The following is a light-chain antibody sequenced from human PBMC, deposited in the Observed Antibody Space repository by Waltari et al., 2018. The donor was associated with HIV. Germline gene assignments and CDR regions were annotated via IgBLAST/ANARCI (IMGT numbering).Light chain of an antibody. CDR1: RSDIGAYTR. CDR2: EVT. CDR3: SSYTTSSTWV. V-gene: IGLV2-18*02. Sequence: QSALTQPPSLSGSLGQSVTISCTGTRSDIGAYTRVSWYHQSPGTAPKLRIYEVTHRPSGVPVRFSGSKAGNTASLTISGLQADDEADYYCSSYTTSSTWVFGGGTNLTVL. J-gene: IGLJ3*02.